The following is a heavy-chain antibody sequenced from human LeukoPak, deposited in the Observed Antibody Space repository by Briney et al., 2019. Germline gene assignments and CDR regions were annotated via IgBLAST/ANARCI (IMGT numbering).Heavy chain of an antibody. CDR1: GYTFTGYY. CDR3: ARGPARGNWFDP. J-gene: IGHJ5*02. V-gene: IGHV1-2*02. CDR2: INPNSGGT. Sequence: GASVKVSCKASGYTFTGYYMHRVRQAPGQGLEWMGWINPNSGGTNYAQKFQGRVTVTRDTSISTAYMELSRLRSDDTAVYYCARGPARGNWFDPWGQGTLVTVSS.